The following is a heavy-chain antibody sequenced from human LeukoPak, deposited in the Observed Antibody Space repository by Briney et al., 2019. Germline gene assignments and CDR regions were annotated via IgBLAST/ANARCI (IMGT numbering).Heavy chain of an antibody. D-gene: IGHD3-22*01. V-gene: IGHV3-53*01. CDR2: IHSGTTT. CDR1: EFPVSRNY. CDR3: AIRTTMIVAHLDY. Sequence: GGSLRLSWAPSEFPVSRNYSNWVRQSPGKGLEWVSLIHSGTTTYYADSVKGRFTFSRDNSRNTLNLQMNSLRAEDTAVYYCAIRTTMIVAHLDYWGQGTLVTVSS. J-gene: IGHJ4*02.